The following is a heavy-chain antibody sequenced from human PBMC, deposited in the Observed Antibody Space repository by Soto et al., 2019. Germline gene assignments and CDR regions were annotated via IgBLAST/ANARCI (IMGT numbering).Heavy chain of an antibody. J-gene: IGHJ4*02. CDR2: LWYDGTNK. D-gene: IGHD3-10*01. V-gene: IGHV3-33*01. Sequence: QVQLVESGGGVVQPGRSLRLSCAASGFSFSSYGMHWVRQAPGKGLEWVGVLWYDGTNKYYADSVKGRFTISRDSSKSTLYLLMNSLRVEDTAVYYCARDCAPYYYGSVSYLSPQAYWGQGTLVTVSS. CDR1: GFSFSSYG. CDR3: ARDCAPYYYGSVSYLSPQAY.